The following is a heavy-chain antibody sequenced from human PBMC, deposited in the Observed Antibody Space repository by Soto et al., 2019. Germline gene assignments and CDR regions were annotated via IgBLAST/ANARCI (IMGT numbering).Heavy chain of an antibody. V-gene: IGHV3-66*01. D-gene: IGHD4-17*01. Sequence: GGSLRLSCAASGFTVSSNYMSWVRQAPGKGLEWVSVIYSGGSTYYADSVKGRFTISRDNSKNTLYIQMNSLRAEDTAVYYCARDLDYGDYAGAFDIWGQGTMVTVSS. CDR1: GFTVSSNY. CDR2: IYSGGST. J-gene: IGHJ3*02. CDR3: ARDLDYGDYAGAFDI.